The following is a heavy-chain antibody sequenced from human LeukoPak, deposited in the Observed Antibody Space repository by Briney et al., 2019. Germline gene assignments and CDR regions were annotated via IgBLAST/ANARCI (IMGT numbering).Heavy chain of an antibody. CDR1: GFTFSSNW. J-gene: IGHJ4*02. CDR3: ARDGATMVRGVIIDY. V-gene: IGHV3-74*01. Sequence: PGGSLRLSCAASGFTFSSNWMHWVRQAPGEGLVWVSRIKGDGSSTSYADSVKGRFTISRDNAKNTLFLQMNSLRAEDTAVYYCARDGATMVRGVIIDYWGQGTLVTVSS. CDR2: IKGDGSST. D-gene: IGHD3-10*01.